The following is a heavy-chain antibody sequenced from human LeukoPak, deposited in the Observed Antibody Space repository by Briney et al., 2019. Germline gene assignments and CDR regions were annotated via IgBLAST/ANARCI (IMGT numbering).Heavy chain of an antibody. CDR2: INSDGRRT. CDR3: ARTPWLHLDY. D-gene: IGHD5-12*01. V-gene: IGHV3-74*01. Sequence: PGGSLRLSCAASGFXFSTHWIHWVRQVPGKGLVWVSRINSDGRRTDYADSVKGRFTISRDNAKNTLYLQMNSLRAEDTAVYYCARTPWLHLDYWGQGTLVTVSS. CDR1: GFXFSTHW. J-gene: IGHJ4*02.